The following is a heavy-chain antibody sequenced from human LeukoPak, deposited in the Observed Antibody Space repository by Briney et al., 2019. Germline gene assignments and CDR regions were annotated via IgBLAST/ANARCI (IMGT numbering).Heavy chain of an antibody. CDR2: IYYSGST. D-gene: IGHD2-15*01. CDR1: GGSISSYY. Sequence: SETLSLTCTVSGGSISSYYWSWIRQPPGKGLEWIGYIYYSGSTNYNPSLKSRVTISVDTSKKQSSLKLSSVTAADTAVYYCARARYCSGGSCYYYYYGMDVWGQGTTVTVSS. CDR3: ARARYCSGGSCYYYYYGMDV. J-gene: IGHJ6*02. V-gene: IGHV4-59*01.